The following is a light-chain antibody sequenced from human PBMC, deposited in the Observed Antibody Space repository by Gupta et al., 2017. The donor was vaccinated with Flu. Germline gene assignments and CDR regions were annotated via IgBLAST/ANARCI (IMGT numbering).Light chain of an antibody. J-gene: IGKJ4*01. CDR2: DAS. Sequence: RATLSCRASQSVSNYLVWYQQKPGQAPRLLISDASNRTTGIPARFSGSGSGTDFTLTISSLEPEDFAVYYCHQRSNWPPLTFGGGTKVEIK. V-gene: IGKV3-11*01. CDR3: HQRSNWPPLT. CDR1: QSVSNY.